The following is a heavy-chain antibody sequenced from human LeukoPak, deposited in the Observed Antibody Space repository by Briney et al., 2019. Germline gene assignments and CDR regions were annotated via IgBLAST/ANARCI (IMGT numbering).Heavy chain of an antibody. CDR1: GFTFGDYA. D-gene: IGHD6-13*01. Sequence: PGGSLRLSCTASGFTFGDYAMSWFRQAPGKGLEWVGFIRSKAYGGTTEYAASVKGGFTISRDDSKSIAYLQMNSLKIEDTAVYYCTRDADVFSSSWSPGVYWGQGTLVTVSS. V-gene: IGHV3-49*03. CDR2: IRSKAYGGTT. CDR3: TRDADVFSSSWSPGVY. J-gene: IGHJ4*02.